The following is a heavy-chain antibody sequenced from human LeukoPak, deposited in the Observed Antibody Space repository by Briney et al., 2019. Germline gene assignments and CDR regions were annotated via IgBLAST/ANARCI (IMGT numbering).Heavy chain of an antibody. CDR1: GLTFSTYS. CDR3: AREAGYCSGGSCYGVSDNWFDP. Sequence: GGSLRLSCAASGLTFSTYSMNWVRQAPGKGLEWVAVISYDGSNKYYADSVKGRFTISRDNSKNTLYLQMNSLRAEDTAVYYCAREAGYCSGGSCYGVSDNWFDPWGQGTLVTVSS. D-gene: IGHD2-15*01. V-gene: IGHV3-30*03. CDR2: ISYDGSNK. J-gene: IGHJ5*02.